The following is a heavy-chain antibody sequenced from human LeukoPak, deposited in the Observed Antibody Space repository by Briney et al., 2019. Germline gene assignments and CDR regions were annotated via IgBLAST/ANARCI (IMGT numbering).Heavy chain of an antibody. Sequence: VASVKVSCKAPGGTFSSYAISWVRQAPGQGLEWMGGIIPIFGTANYARKFQGRVTITTDESTSTAYMELSSLRSEDTAVYYCAKYSSGQRYDYWGQGTLVTVSS. J-gene: IGHJ4*02. V-gene: IGHV1-69*05. D-gene: IGHD6-19*01. CDR1: GGTFSSYA. CDR2: IIPIFGTA. CDR3: AKYSSGQRYDY.